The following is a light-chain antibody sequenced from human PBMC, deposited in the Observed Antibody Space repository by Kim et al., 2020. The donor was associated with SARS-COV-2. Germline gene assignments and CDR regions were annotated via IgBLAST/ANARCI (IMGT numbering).Light chain of an antibody. V-gene: IGLV1-51*01. CDR1: SSNIGSNH. J-gene: IGLJ2*01. Sequence: GQKVPIAGSGSSSNIGSNHVSWYQLLPGTAPKLLIFDNYKRPSGIPDRFSGSKSGTSATLDITGLQTGDEADYYCGTWESSLSAVVFGGGTKLTVL. CDR3: GTWESSLSAVV. CDR2: DNY.